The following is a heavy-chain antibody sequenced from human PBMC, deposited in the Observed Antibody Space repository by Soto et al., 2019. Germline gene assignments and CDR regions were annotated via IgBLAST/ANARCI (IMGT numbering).Heavy chain of an antibody. J-gene: IGHJ1*01. CDR3: ARDATAYCGGDCPEYFQH. CDR1: GGTFSSYA. V-gene: IGHV1-69*13. CDR2: IIPIFGTA. D-gene: IGHD2-21*02. Sequence: GASVKVSCKASGGTFSSYAISWVRQAPGQGLEWMGGIIPIFGTANYAQKFQGRVTITADESTSTAYMGLSSLRSEDTAVYYCARDATAYCGGDCPEYFQHWGQGTLVTVSS.